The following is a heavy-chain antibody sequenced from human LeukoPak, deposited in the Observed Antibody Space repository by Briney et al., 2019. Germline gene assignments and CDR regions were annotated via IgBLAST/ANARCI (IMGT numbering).Heavy chain of an antibody. J-gene: IGHJ6*02. D-gene: IGHD1-26*01. Sequence: ASVKVSCKASGYIFTGYYMHWVRQAPGQGLEWMGWINPNSGGTNYAQKFQGRVTMTRDTSISAAYMELSRLRSDDTAVYYCASFRSGSLFVYYGMDVWGQGTTVTVSS. CDR3: ASFRSGSLFVYYGMDV. CDR2: INPNSGGT. V-gene: IGHV1-2*02. CDR1: GYIFTGYY.